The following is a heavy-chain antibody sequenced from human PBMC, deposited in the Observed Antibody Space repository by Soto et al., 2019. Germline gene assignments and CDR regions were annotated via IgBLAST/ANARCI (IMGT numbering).Heavy chain of an antibody. V-gene: IGHV5-10-1*01. Sequence: GESLKISCKGSGYSFTSYWISWVRRMPGKGLEWMGRIDPSDSYTNYSPSFQGHVTISADKSISTAYLQWSSLKASDTAMYYCPSLPIPAAIGGSGYYYYGMDVWGQGTTVTVSS. D-gene: IGHD2-2*01. CDR1: GYSFTSYW. CDR3: PSLPIPAAIGGSGYYYYGMDV. CDR2: IDPSDSYT. J-gene: IGHJ6*02.